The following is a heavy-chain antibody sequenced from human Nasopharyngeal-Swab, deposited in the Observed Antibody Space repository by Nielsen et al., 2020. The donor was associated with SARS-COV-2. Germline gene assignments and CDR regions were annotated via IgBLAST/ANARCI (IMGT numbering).Heavy chain of an antibody. Sequence: SLKISCAASGFTFDDYAMHWVRQAPGKGLEWVSGISWNSGSIGYADSVKGRFTISRGNAKNSLYLQMNSLRAEDTALYYCAKELDIVVVPAAYGFGYYGMDVWGQGTTVTVSS. V-gene: IGHV3-9*01. CDR1: GFTFDDYA. CDR2: ISWNSGSI. CDR3: AKELDIVVVPAAYGFGYYGMDV. D-gene: IGHD2-2*03. J-gene: IGHJ6*02.